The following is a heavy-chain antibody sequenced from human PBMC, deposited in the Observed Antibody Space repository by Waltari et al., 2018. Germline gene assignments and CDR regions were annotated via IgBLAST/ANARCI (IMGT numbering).Heavy chain of an antibody. Sequence: QVQLVQSGAEVKKPGASVKVSCKASGYMFSDYHIHWVRQAPGQGPEWMGWGCPDTGGTKYAQKFQGRVTMTRDTSITTAYLELSRLRSDDTAIYYCARDFWSAGSRWGQGTLVTVSS. V-gene: IGHV1-2*02. J-gene: IGHJ4*02. CDR1: GYMFSDYH. D-gene: IGHD3-3*01. CDR3: ARDFWSAGSR. CDR2: GCPDTGGT.